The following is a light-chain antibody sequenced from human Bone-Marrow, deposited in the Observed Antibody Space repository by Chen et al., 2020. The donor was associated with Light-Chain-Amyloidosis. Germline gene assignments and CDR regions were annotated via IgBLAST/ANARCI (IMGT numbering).Light chain of an antibody. J-gene: IGLJ3*02. CDR2: DDS. V-gene: IGLV3-21*02. Sequence: SYVLTQPSSVSVAPGQTATIACGGNNIGSTSVHWYQQTPGQAPLLVVYDDSDRPSGIPERLAGSNSGNTATLTSSRVEDGEEADYYCQVWDRSSDRPVFGGGTKLTVL. CDR3: QVWDRSSDRPV. CDR1: NIGSTS.